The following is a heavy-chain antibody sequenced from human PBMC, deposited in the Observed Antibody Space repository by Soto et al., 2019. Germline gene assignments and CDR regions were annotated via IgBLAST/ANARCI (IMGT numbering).Heavy chain of an antibody. Sequence: PGESLKISCKGSGYSFANYCIAWVRQMPGKGLEWMGIFYSGDSDTRYSPSFQGQVVISGDKSINTAYLQWTSLKASDTAMYYCARGSSGFYDYWGQGTLATVSS. CDR1: GYSFANYC. V-gene: IGHV5-51*01. D-gene: IGHD6-19*01. CDR3: ARGSSGFYDY. CDR2: FYSGDSDT. J-gene: IGHJ4*02.